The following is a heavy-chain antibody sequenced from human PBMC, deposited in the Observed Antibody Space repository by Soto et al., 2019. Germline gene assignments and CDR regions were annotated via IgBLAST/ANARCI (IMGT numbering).Heavy chain of an antibody. J-gene: IGHJ4*02. CDR3: ARDGRGSSCWYEPDY. D-gene: IGHD6-19*01. Sequence: QVQLVESGGGVVQPGRSLRLSCAASGFTFSSYGMHWVRQAPGKGLEWVAVIWCDGSNKYYADSVKGRFTISRDNSKNTLYLQMNSLRAEDTAVYYCARDGRGSSCWYEPDYWGQGTLVTVSS. V-gene: IGHV3-33*01. CDR2: IWCDGSNK. CDR1: GFTFSSYG.